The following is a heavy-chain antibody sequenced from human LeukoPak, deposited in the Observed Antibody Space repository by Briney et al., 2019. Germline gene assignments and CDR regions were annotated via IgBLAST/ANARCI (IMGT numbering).Heavy chain of an antibody. D-gene: IGHD5-18*01. Sequence: SQTLSLTCTVSGGSMTNYYWTWIRQPPGEGLEWLAYIYYYGSTNYNPSLESRLTLTVDTSKNQFSLKLSSVTAADTAVYYCAREGAGSYGFRYIDVWGKGTTVTVS. V-gene: IGHV4-59*01. CDR1: GGSMTNYY. J-gene: IGHJ6*03. CDR2: IYYYGST. CDR3: AREGAGSYGFRYIDV.